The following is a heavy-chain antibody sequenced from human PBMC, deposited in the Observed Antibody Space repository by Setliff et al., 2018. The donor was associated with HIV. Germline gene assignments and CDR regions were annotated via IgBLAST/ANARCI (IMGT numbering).Heavy chain of an antibody. CDR1: GGSISSGGYY. CDR3: MRGRSITIFGVAYFDF. Sequence: LSLTCTVSGGSISSGGYYWSWIRQHPGKGLEWIGYIYHSGITYYNPSLKSRVTISVDMSNNQFSLKVTSVTAADTAVYYCMRGRSITIFGVAYFDFWGQGTQVTVSS. D-gene: IGHD3-3*01. V-gene: IGHV4-31*03. J-gene: IGHJ4*02. CDR2: IYHSGIT.